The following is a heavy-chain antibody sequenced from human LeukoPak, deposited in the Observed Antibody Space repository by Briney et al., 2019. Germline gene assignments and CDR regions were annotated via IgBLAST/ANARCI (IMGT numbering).Heavy chain of an antibody. CDR2: IYSGGST. CDR1: GFTVSSNY. J-gene: IGHJ3*02. D-gene: IGHD3-22*01. V-gene: IGHV3-53*01. Sequence: GGSLRLSCAASGFTVSSNYMSWVRQAPGKGLEWVSVIYSGGSTYYADSVKGRFTISRDNAKNSLYLQMNSLRAEDTAVYYCARRGSGWDAFDIWGQGTMVTVSS. CDR3: ARRGSGWDAFDI.